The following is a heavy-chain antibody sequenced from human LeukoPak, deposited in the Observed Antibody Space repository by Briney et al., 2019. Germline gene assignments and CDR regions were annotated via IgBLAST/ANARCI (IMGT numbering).Heavy chain of an antibody. Sequence: GRSLRLSCAASGFTFSSYGMHWVRQAPGKGLEWVAVIWYDGSKYYADSVKGRFTISRDNSKNTPYLQMNSLRAEDTAVYYCARGKWELLYCFDYWGQGTLVTVSS. CDR1: GFTFSSYG. D-gene: IGHD1-26*01. CDR2: IWYDGSK. J-gene: IGHJ4*02. V-gene: IGHV3-33*01. CDR3: ARGKWELLYCFDY.